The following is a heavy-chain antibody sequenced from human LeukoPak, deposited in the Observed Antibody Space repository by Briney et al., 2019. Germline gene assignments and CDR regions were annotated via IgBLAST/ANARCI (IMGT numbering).Heavy chain of an antibody. CDR1: GIPIISNY. CDR2: CYRGRNT. J-gene: IGHJ5*02. V-gene: IGHV3-53*01. Sequence: AGGALVRSLAAAGIPIISNYMRGGRPAAGEGGGGGWVCYRGRNTYSADSVNGPFTLSRDHSKNTLYLQMNSLRAEDTAVYYCARGARRICSGTSCPFDPWGQGTRVTVSS. CDR3: ARGARRICSGTSCPFDP. D-gene: IGHD2-2*01.